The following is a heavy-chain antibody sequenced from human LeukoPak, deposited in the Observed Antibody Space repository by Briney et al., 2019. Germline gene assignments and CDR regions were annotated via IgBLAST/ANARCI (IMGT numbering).Heavy chain of an antibody. CDR1: GFTFSSYG. V-gene: IGHV3-30*18. D-gene: IGHD6-6*01. J-gene: IGHJ6*02. Sequence: GRFLRLSCAASGFTFSSYGMHWVRQAPGKGLEWVAVISYDGSNKYYADSVKGRFTISRDNSKNTLYLQMNSLRAEDTAVYYCAKDQSLAAARPFYYYYYGMDVWGQGTTVTVSS. CDR3: AKDQSLAAARPFYYYYYGMDV. CDR2: ISYDGSNK.